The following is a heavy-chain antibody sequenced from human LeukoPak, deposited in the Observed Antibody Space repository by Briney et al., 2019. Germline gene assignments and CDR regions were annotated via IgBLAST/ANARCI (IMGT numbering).Heavy chain of an antibody. Sequence: KPSETLSLTCTVSSGSISTSNYYWGWVRQPPGKALEWIGNIFYSGSTYYSPSLKSRVTISLDTSRNQFSLKLSSVTAADTAVYYCARVLKGRAPFDYWGQGTLVTVSS. CDR3: ARVLKGRAPFDY. CDR1: SGSISTSNYY. V-gene: IGHV4-39*07. J-gene: IGHJ4*02. CDR2: IFYSGST.